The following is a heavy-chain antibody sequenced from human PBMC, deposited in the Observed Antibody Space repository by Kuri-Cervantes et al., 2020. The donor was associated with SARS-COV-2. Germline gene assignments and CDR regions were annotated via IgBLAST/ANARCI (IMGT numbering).Heavy chain of an antibody. CDR1: GFTFSSYA. Sequence: GGSLRLSCAASGFTFSSYAMHWVRQAPGKGLEWVAVISYDGSNKYYADSVKGRFTISRDNSKNTLYLQMSSLRAEDTAVYYCVKSNYGGSSSWPDYWGQGTLVTVSS. V-gene: IGHV3-30-3*02. CDR3: VKSNYGGSSSWPDY. J-gene: IGHJ4*02. CDR2: ISYDGSNK. D-gene: IGHD6-13*01.